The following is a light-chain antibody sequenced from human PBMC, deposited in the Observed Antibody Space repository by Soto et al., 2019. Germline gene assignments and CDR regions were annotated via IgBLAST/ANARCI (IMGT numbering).Light chain of an antibody. CDR3: QQYGRSPLT. CDR1: QSVSSYY. CDR2: GAS. V-gene: IGKV3-20*01. Sequence: EIVLTQSPGTLSLSPGERATLSCRASQSVSSYYLAWYQQKPGQAPRLLIYGASSRATGTSDRFSGSGSGTYCSLTISRLEPEDFAVYYCQQYGRSPLTFGGGTKVEIK. J-gene: IGKJ4*01.